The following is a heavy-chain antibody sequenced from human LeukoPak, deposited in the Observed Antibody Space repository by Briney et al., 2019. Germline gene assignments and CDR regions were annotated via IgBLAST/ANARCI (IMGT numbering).Heavy chain of an antibody. CDR2: IYSSGST. V-gene: IGHV4-4*07. Sequence: SETLSLTCTVSGGSISSYYWSWIRQPAGKGLEWIGRIYSSGSTNYNPSLNSRVTMSVDTSKNQFSLKLSSVTAADTAVYYCARRDWDYWYFDLWGRGTLVTVSA. CDR3: ARRDWDYWYFDL. CDR1: GGSISSYY. D-gene: IGHD2-21*02. J-gene: IGHJ2*01.